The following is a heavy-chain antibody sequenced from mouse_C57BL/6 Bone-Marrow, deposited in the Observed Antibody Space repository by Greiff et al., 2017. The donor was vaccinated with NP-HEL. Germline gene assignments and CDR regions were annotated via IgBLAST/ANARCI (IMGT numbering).Heavy chain of an antibody. CDR3: ARKELYYGKVGFDY. Sequence: QVQLQQPGAELVKPGASVKLSCKASGYTFTSYWMHWVKQRPGQGLEWIGMIHPNSGSTNYNEKFKSKATLTVDKSSSTAYMQLSSLTSEDSAVYYCARKELYYGKVGFDYWGQGTTLTVSS. CDR2: IHPNSGST. J-gene: IGHJ2*01. V-gene: IGHV1-64*01. D-gene: IGHD1-1*01. CDR1: GYTFTSYW.